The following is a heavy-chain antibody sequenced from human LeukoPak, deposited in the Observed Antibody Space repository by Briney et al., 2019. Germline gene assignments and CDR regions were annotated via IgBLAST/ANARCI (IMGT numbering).Heavy chain of an antibody. D-gene: IGHD3-10*01. V-gene: IGHV3-64D*06. CDR2: ITNNGDTT. CDR1: GFTFGNYA. J-gene: IGHJ4*02. Sequence: GGSLRLSCSASGFTFGNYAMHWVRQAPGKRLDYVSAITNNGDTTYYADSVKGRFAISRDNSKNTLYLQMSSLRREDTAVYYCVQDNSGSGSYWGQGTLVTVSS. CDR3: VQDNSGSGSY.